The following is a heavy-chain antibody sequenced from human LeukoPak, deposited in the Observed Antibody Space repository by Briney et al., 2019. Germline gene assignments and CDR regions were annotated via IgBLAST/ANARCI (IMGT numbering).Heavy chain of an antibody. CDR3: ATLNPLYSSRPFDY. D-gene: IGHD6-19*01. J-gene: IGHJ4*02. Sequence: ASVKVSCKVSGYTLTELSMHWVRQAPGKGLEWMGGFDPEDGETIYAQKFQGRVTMTEDTSTDTAYMELSSLRSEDTAVYYCATLNPLYSSRPFDYWGQGTLVTVSS. CDR2: FDPEDGET. CDR1: GYTLTELS. V-gene: IGHV1-24*01.